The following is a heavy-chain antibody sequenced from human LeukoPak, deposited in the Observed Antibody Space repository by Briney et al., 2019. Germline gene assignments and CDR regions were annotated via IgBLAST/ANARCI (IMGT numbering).Heavy chain of an antibody. D-gene: IGHD3-22*01. V-gene: IGHV4-59*01. CDR2: IYYSGST. J-gene: IGHJ6*02. CDR1: GGSISSYY. CDR3: AKKKNDSSSGEGSYYYYGMDV. Sequence: SETLSLTCTVSGGSISSYYWSWIRQPPGKGLEWIGYIYYSGSTNYNPSLKSRVTISVDTSKNQFSLKLSSVTAADTAVYSCAKKKNDSSSGEGSYYYYGMDVWGQGTTVTVSS.